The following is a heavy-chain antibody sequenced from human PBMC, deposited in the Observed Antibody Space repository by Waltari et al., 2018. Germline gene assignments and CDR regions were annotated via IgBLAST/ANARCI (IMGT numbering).Heavy chain of an antibody. CDR3: ARAGSDRSWFDP. CDR2: IYHSGST. CDR1: GYSISSGYY. Sequence: QVQLQESGPGLVKPSETLSLTCTVSGYSISSGYYWGWTGQPPGKGMKWIGSIYHSGSTYHNPSLKSRVTITVDASKNQCSLKLGSVTAADTAVYYCARAGSDRSWFDPWGQGTLVTVSS. V-gene: IGHV4-38-2*02. J-gene: IGHJ5*02.